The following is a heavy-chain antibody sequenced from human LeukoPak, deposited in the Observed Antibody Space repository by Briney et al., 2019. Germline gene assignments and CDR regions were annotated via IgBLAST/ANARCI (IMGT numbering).Heavy chain of an antibody. J-gene: IGHJ6*03. CDR3: AKDSGSYNYYYYYYMDV. CDR1: GFTFSGYG. V-gene: IGHV3-30*02. D-gene: IGHD1-26*01. CDR2: IRYDGSNK. Sequence: GGSLRLSCAASGFTFSGYGMHWVRQAPGKGLEWVAFIRYDGSNKYYADSVKGRFTISRDNSKNTLYLQMNSLRAEDTAVYYCAKDSGSYNYYYYYYMDVWGKGTTVTVSS.